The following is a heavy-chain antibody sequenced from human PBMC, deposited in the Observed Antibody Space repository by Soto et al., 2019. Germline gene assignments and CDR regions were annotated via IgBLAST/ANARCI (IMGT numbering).Heavy chain of an antibody. Sequence: QVQLVESGGGVVQPGRSLRLSCAASGFTFSSYGMHWVRQAPGKGLEWVAVISYDGSNKYYADSVKGRFTISRDNSKNTLYLQMKSLRAEDTAVDYCAKADQTDSGSYPSEYYYYYGMDVWGQGTTVTVSS. CDR1: GFTFSSYG. CDR2: ISYDGSNK. V-gene: IGHV3-30*18. CDR3: AKADQTDSGSYPSEYYYYYGMDV. J-gene: IGHJ6*02. D-gene: IGHD1-26*01.